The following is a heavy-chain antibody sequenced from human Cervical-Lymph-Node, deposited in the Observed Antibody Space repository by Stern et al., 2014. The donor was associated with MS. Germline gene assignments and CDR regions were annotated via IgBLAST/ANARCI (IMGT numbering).Heavy chain of an antibody. J-gene: IGHJ4*02. Sequence: EVQLVESGGGLVQPGGSLRLTCAASGFTFSRYAMSWVRQAPGKGLEWVSTFSSGGDDTYHADSVKGRFTISRDNSNNTVYLQMNSLRAEDTAVYYCGKRGSSPMDYWGRGTLVIVSS. CDR2: FSSGGDDT. D-gene: IGHD3-10*01. V-gene: IGHV3-23*04. CDR3: GKRGSSPMDY. CDR1: GFTFSRYA.